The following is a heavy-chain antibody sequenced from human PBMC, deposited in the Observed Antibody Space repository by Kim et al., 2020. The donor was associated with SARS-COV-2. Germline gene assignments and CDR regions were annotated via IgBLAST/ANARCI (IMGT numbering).Heavy chain of an antibody. J-gene: IGHJ4*02. D-gene: IGHD3-3*01. CDR3: AKVGALSVVFGPFDY. CDR2: ISGSGGST. V-gene: IGHV3-23*01. Sequence: GGSLRLSCAASGFTFSSYAMSWVRQAPGKGLEWVSAISGSGGSTYYADSVKGRFTISRDNSKNTLYLQMNSLRAEDTAVYYCAKVGALSVVFGPFDYWGQGTLVTVSS. CDR1: GFTFSSYA.